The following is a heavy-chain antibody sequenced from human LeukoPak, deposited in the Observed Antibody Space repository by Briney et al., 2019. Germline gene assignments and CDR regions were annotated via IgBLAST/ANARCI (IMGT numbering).Heavy chain of an antibody. J-gene: IGHJ4*02. CDR3: ARDHGVNSVYYFDY. CDR2: IIPIFGTA. V-gene: IGHV1-69*13. Sequence: SVKVSCKASGGTFSSYAISWVRQAPGQGLEWMGEIIPIFGTANYAQKFQGRVTITADESTSTAYMELSSLRSEDTAVYYCARDHGVNSVYYFDYGGQGPLVTVPS. CDR1: GGTFSSYA. D-gene: IGHD4-23*01.